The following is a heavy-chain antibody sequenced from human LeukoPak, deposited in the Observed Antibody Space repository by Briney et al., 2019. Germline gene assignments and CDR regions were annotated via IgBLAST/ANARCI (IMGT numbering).Heavy chain of an antibody. Sequence: SETLSLTCTVSGGSISSYYWSWIRQPAGKGLEWIWRIYTSGSTNYNPSLKSRVTMSVDTSKNQFSLKLSSVTAADTAVYYRARDGIAAAAQEYFQHWGQGTLVTVSS. CDR2: IYTSGST. V-gene: IGHV4-4*07. D-gene: IGHD6-13*01. CDR3: ARDGIAAAAQEYFQH. J-gene: IGHJ1*01. CDR1: GGSISSYY.